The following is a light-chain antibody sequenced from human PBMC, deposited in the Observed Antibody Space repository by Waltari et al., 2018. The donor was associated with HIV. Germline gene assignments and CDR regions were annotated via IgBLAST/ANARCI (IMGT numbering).Light chain of an antibody. Sequence: QSALTQPRSVSGSPGQSVTISCTGSSSDVGGYKYVSWYEQHPGKAPKLMIYDVSKQPSGVPDRFSGSNSGNTASLTISGLQAEDEADYYCCSYAGSYSYVFGTGTKVTVL. J-gene: IGLJ1*01. CDR2: DVS. CDR1: SSDVGGYKY. CDR3: CSYAGSYSYV. V-gene: IGLV2-11*01.